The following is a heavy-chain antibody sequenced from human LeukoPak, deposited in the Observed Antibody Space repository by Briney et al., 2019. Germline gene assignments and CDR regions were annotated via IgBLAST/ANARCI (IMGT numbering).Heavy chain of an antibody. CDR1: GFTFSDYY. CDR3: ARGPEDSSGYWYYYYYGMDV. Sequence: GGSLRLSCAASGFTFSDYYMSWIRQAPGKGLEWVSYISSSGSTIYYADSVKGRFTISRDNAKNSLYLQMNSLRAEDTAVYYCARGPEDSSGYWYYYYYGMDVWGQGTTVTVSS. V-gene: IGHV3-11*01. D-gene: IGHD3-22*01. CDR2: ISSSGSTI. J-gene: IGHJ6*02.